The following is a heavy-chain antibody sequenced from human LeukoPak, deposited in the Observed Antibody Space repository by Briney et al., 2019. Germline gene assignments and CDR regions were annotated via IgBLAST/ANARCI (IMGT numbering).Heavy chain of an antibody. CDR2: ISSSGSTI. J-gene: IGHJ4*02. Sequence: GGSLRLSCAASGFTFSSYEMNWVRQAPGKGLEWVSYISSSGSTIYYADSVKGRFTISRDNAKSSLYLQMNSLRAEDTAVYYCARDYTGGWNDYWGQGTLVTVSS. CDR3: ARDYTGGWNDY. D-gene: IGHD7-27*01. V-gene: IGHV3-48*03. CDR1: GFTFSSYE.